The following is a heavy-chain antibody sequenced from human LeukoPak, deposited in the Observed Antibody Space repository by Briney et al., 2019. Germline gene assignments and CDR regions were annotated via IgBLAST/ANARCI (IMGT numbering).Heavy chain of an antibody. CDR3: ARDRDSSGWHVADY. CDR1: GYTFTGYY. V-gene: IGHV1-2*02. Sequence: GASVKVSCKASGYTFTGYYMHWVRQAPGQGLEWMGWINPNSGGTKYAQEFQGRVTMTTDTPTSTAYMEMRSLRSDDTAVYYCARDRDSSGWHVADYWGQGTLVTVSS. J-gene: IGHJ4*02. D-gene: IGHD6-19*01. CDR2: INPNSGGT.